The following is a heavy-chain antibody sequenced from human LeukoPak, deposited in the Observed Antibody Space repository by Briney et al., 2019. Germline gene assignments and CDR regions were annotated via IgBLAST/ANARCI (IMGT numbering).Heavy chain of an antibody. CDR2: IYYSGTI. V-gene: IGHV4-61*01. CDR1: GGSVSSGSSY. J-gene: IGHJ4*02. CDR3: ASHCRTSHCYSNYFDF. D-gene: IGHD2-15*01. Sequence: SETLSLTCTVSGGSVSSGSSYWSWIRQPPGRGLEWIGYIYYSGTINYNPSLKSRVTMSVDTSKNQFSLRLKSVTAADTAVFYCASHCRTSHCYSNYFDFWGQGILVTVSS.